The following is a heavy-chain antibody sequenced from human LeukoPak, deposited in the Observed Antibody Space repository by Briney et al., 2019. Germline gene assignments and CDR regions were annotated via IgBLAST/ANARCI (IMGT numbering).Heavy chain of an antibody. CDR3: AKGSSPSDYYYASGPLMDV. D-gene: IGHD3-10*01. CDR1: GFTFTDYA. J-gene: IGHJ6*02. CDR2: ISFSGGST. V-gene: IGHV3-23*01. Sequence: VGSLRLSRAASGFTFTDYAMNCGRQSPGKGLEWGSAISFSGGSTIYAASVKGRITISRGSSKNTLYLQISSLRAEDTAVYHCAKGSSPSDYYYASGPLMDVWGQGTTVTVSS.